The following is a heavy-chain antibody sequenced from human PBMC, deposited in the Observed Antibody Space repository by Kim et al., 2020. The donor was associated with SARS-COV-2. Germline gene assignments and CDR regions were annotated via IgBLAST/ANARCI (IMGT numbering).Heavy chain of an antibody. V-gene: IGHV3-15*01. CDR2: IKSKTDGETT. Sequence: GGSLRLSCAASGFSFSHAWMSWIRQAPGKGLEWVGRIKSKTDGETTDYAAPVKGRFTISRDDSKNTLYLQMNSLKTGDTAVYYCTPVGYCSGGSCPAGDYWGRGALVTVTS. CDR3: TPVGYCSGGSCPAGDY. J-gene: IGHJ4*02. D-gene: IGHD2-15*01. CDR1: GFSFSHAW.